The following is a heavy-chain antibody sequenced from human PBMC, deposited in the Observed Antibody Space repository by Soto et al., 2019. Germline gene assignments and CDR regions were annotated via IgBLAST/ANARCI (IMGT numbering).Heavy chain of an antibody. D-gene: IGHD3-3*02. CDR3: ARGRKRPFLEWLFYGDY. CDR1: GYTFNSYG. J-gene: IGHJ4*02. Sequence: QVQLVQSGGEVKKPGASVKVSCKASGYTFNSYGIAWVRQAPGQGLEWMGWINAYNGNTDYAQKLQGRITMTTDTSTSTAYMELRSLRSDDTAVYYCARGRKRPFLEWLFYGDYWGQGTLVTVS. V-gene: IGHV1-18*01. CDR2: INAYNGNT.